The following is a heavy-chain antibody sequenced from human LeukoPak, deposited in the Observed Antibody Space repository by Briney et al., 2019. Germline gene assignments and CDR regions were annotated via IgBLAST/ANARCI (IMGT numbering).Heavy chain of an antibody. CDR1: GFTFSSYA. V-gene: IGHV3-64D*09. D-gene: IGHD3-22*01. CDR3: VKGYYHDSSGYYWSNHYYAMDV. J-gene: IGHJ6*02. CDR2: ISGNGAGT. Sequence: GGSLRLSCSASGFTFSSYAMHWVRQAPGKGLECVSGISGNGAGTYYADSVKGRFTISRDNSKNTLDLQMSSLRAEDAAVYYCVKGYYHDSSGYYWSNHYYAMDVWGQGTTVTVSS.